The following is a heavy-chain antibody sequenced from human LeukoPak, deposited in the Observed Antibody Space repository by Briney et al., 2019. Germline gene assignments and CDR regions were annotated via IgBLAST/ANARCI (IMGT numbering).Heavy chain of an antibody. CDR3: ARDQGSGWYYFDY. V-gene: IGHV3-21*01. J-gene: IGHJ4*02. Sequence: PGGSLRLSCAASGFTFSSYSSNWVRQAPGEGLEWDSSIISSSSYIYYADSVKARFTISRENAKNSLYLQMNSLRAEDTAVYYCARDQGSGWYYFDYWGQGTLVTVSS. CDR1: GFTFSSYS. CDR2: IISSSSYI. D-gene: IGHD6-19*01.